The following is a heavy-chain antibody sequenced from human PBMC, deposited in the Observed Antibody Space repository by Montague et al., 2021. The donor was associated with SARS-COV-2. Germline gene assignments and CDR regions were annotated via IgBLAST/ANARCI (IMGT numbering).Heavy chain of an antibody. Sequence: SLRLSCAASVFTFSSHDLPWVRQAPGNGLEWVSILHSGASYASSSCSVQGRFTISRDNSKHTLYLQMNILRAEDTAVYYCAKGVGQKSSAVDYWGQGTQVTVSS. D-gene: IGHD1-26*01. CDR2: LHSGASYA. J-gene: IGHJ4*02. CDR1: VFTFSSHD. V-gene: IGHV3-23*03. CDR3: AKGVGQKSSAVDY.